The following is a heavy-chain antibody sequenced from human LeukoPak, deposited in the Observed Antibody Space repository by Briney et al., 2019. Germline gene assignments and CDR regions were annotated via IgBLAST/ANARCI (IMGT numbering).Heavy chain of an antibody. D-gene: IGHD3-10*01. V-gene: IGHV4-34*01. CDR3: ARGDGGLLWFGELFDP. CDR1: GGSFSGYY. CDR2: INHSGST. Sequence: RPSETLSLTCAVYGGSFSGYYWSWIRQPPGKGLEWIGVINHSGSTNYNPSLKSRVTISVDTSKNQFSLKLSSVTAADTAVYYCARGDGGLLWFGELFDPWGQGTLVTVSS. J-gene: IGHJ5*02.